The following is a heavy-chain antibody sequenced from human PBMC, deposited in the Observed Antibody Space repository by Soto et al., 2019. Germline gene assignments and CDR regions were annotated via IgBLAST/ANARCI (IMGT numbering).Heavy chain of an antibody. Sequence: EVQLLESGGKLVQPGGSLTLSCAASGFTFSTYAMAWVRQAPGKGLEWVSGVSASGLNTDYADPVKGRFYISRDNSKNTVSLHMNSVRAEVTSLYCCAKERPRRTSGYFFEYWGQGTPVTVSS. CDR2: VSASGLNT. V-gene: IGHV3-23*01. D-gene: IGHD7-27*01. CDR1: GFTFSTYA. CDR3: AKERPRRTSGYFFEY. J-gene: IGHJ4*02.